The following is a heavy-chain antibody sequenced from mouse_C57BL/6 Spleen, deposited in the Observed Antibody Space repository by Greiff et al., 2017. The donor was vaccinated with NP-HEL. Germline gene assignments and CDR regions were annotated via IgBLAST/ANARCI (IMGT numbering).Heavy chain of an antibody. V-gene: IGHV10-3*01. Sequence: EVKLQESGGGLVQPKGSLKPSCAASGFTFNTYAMHWVRQAPGKGLEWVARIRSKSSNYATYYADSVKDRFTISRDDSQSMLYLQMNNLKTEDTAMYYCVKGPITTVDESYAMDYWGQGTSVTVSS. J-gene: IGHJ4*01. CDR1: GFTFNTYA. CDR3: VKGPITTVDESYAMDY. D-gene: IGHD1-1*01. CDR2: IRSKSSNYAT.